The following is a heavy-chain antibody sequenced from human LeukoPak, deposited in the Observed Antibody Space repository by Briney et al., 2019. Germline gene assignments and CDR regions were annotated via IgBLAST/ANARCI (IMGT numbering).Heavy chain of an antibody. CDR1: GGSISSYY. CDR3: ARVRYGDCFDY. J-gene: IGHJ4*02. Sequence: PSETLSLTCTVSGGSISSYYWSWIRQPPGKGLEWIGYIYYSGSTNYNPSLKSRVTISVDTSKSQFSLKLSSVTAADTAVYYCARVRYGDCFDYWGQGTLVTVSS. CDR2: IYYSGST. V-gene: IGHV4-59*01. D-gene: IGHD4-17*01.